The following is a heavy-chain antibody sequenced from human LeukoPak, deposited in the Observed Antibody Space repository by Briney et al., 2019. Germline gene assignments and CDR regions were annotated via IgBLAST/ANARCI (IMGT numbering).Heavy chain of an antibody. D-gene: IGHD3-22*01. CDR2: ISSSSSYI. CDR3: AKDPQYYYDSSGPGDYFDY. V-gene: IGHV3-21*01. Sequence: PGGSLRLSCAASGFTFSSYSMNWVRQAPGKGLEWVSFISSSSSYIYYADSVKGRFTISRDNAKNSLYLQMNSLRAEDTAVYYCAKDPQYYYDSSGPGDYFDYWGQGTLVTVSS. CDR1: GFTFSSYS. J-gene: IGHJ4*02.